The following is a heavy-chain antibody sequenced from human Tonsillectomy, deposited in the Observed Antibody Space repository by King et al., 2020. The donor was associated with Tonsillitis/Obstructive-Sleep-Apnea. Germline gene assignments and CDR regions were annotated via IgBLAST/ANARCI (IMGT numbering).Heavy chain of an antibody. Sequence: QLQESGPGLVKPSQTLALTCTVSGGSVSSGGFYWSWVRQHPGKGLEWIGYIYYSGSTYYNPSLKSRVTISVDTSKNQFSLKLSSVTAADTAVYYCARDALPQNWFDPWGQGTLVTVSS. CDR2: IYYSGST. V-gene: IGHV4-31*03. J-gene: IGHJ5*02. CDR1: GGSVSSGGFY. CDR3: ARDALPQNWFDP.